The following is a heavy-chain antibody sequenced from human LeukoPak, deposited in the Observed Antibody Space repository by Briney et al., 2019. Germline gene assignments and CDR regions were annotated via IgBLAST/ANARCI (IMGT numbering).Heavy chain of an antibody. J-gene: IGHJ3*02. CDR2: IYYSGST. CDR1: GDSITNSDFY. D-gene: IGHD3-10*01. Sequence: PSQTLSLTCTVSGDSITNSDFYWSWIRQPPGKGLEWIGYIYYSGSTYYNPSLKSRVIISVDTSKNQFSLKLSSVTAADTAVYYCARHQGSGRWKDAFDIWGQGTMVTVSS. CDR3: ARHQGSGRWKDAFDI. V-gene: IGHV4-30-4*01.